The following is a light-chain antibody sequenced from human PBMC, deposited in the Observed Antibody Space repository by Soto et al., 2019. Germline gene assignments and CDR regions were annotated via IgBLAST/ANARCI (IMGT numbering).Light chain of an antibody. CDR1: GSDVGGYNY. V-gene: IGLV2-8*01. CDR2: EVS. CDR3: SSYAGSNNHVR. J-gene: IGLJ2*01. Sequence: QSALTQPPSASGSPGQSVTISCTGTGSDVGGYNYVSWYQQHPGRAPKLMIYEVSERPSGVPDRFPGSKSGNTASLTVSGLQAEDEADYFCSSYAGSNNHVRFGAGTKLTVL.